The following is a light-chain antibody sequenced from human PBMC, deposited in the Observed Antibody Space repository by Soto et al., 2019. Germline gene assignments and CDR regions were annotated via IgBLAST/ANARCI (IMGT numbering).Light chain of an antibody. V-gene: IGLV2-14*01. Sequence: QSVLTQPASVSGSPGQSITISCSGTSSDVGGYNHVSWYQQHPGKAPKLIIYDVSNRPSGVSNRFSGSKSGNTASLTISGLQAEDEADYYCSSYTRMSTGVFGGGTQLTVL. CDR2: DVS. CDR1: SSDVGGYNH. J-gene: IGLJ7*01. CDR3: SSYTRMSTGV.